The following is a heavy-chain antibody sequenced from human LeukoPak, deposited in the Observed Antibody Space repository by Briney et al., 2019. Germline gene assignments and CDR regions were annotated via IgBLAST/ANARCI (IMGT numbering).Heavy chain of an antibody. Sequence: GGSLRLSCAASGFTFSTYWMHWVRQAPGKGLVWVSTINSDGSHTSYADSVKGRFTISRDNAKKTLYVQMNDPRAKVTAVYNCATGGGGSEYWGQGTLVTVSS. J-gene: IGHJ4*02. CDR1: GFTFSTYW. D-gene: IGHD3-16*01. V-gene: IGHV3-74*01. CDR2: INSDGSHT. CDR3: ATGGGGSEY.